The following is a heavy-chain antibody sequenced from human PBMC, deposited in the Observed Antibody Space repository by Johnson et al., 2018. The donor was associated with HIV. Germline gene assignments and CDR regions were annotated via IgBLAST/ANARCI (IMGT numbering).Heavy chain of an antibody. J-gene: IGHJ3*02. V-gene: IGHV3-30-3*01. CDR3: ARDKRRWELLRDVFDI. D-gene: IGHD1-26*01. Sequence: QVQLVESGGGVVQPGRSLRLSCAASGFTFSRYAMHWVRQAPGKGLEWVTVISYDGSNKYYADSVKGRFTISRDNSKNTLYLQMNSLRAEDTAVYYCARDKRRWELLRDVFDIWGQGTMVTVSS. CDR1: GFTFSRYA. CDR2: ISYDGSNK.